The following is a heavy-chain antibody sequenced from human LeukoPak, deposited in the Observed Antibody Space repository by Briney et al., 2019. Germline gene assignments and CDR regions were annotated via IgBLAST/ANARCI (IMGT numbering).Heavy chain of an antibody. CDR2: INHSGST. CDR1: GGSFSGYY. V-gene: IGHV4-34*01. Sequence: SETLSLTCAVYGGSFSGYYWSWIRQPPGKGLEWIGEINHSGSTNYNPSLKSRVTISVDTSKNQFSLKLSSVIAADTAVYYCARATYYYDSSGYYDYWGQGTLVTVSS. CDR3: ARATYYYDSSGYYDY. J-gene: IGHJ4*02. D-gene: IGHD3-22*01.